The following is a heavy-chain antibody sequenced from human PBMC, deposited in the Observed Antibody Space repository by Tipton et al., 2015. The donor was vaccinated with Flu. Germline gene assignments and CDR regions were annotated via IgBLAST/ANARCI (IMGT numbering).Heavy chain of an antibody. CDR2: VYDDGRT. CDR3: ARDEGGTYPD. V-gene: IGHV3-53*01. J-gene: IGHJ4*02. Sequence: SLRLSCAVSGFTVSTSYMSWVRQPPGKGLEWVSIVYDDGRTYYADSVEGRFAISRENSKNILYLQKNSLRADDTAVYFCARDEGGTYPDWGQGTLVTISS. D-gene: IGHD1-14*01. CDR1: GFTVSTSY.